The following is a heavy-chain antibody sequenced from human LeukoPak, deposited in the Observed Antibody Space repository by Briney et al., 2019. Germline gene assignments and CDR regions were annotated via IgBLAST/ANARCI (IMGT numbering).Heavy chain of an antibody. CDR3: ARDPLPILTGTKSGAFDI. V-gene: IGHV3-53*05. CDR1: GFTVGSNY. Sequence: GGSLRLSCAASGFTVGSNYMSWVRQAPGKGLQWVSVIYSGGSTFYADSVKGRFTISRDNSKNRLYLQMNSLRAEDTAVYYCARDPLPILTGTKSGAFDIWGQGTMVTVSS. D-gene: IGHD3-9*01. J-gene: IGHJ3*02. CDR2: IYSGGST.